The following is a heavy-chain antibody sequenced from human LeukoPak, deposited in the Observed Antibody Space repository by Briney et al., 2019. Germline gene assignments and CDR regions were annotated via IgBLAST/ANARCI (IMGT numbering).Heavy chain of an antibody. CDR3: ATTVGSYFDY. D-gene: IGHD3-16*01. Sequence: PSQTLPLTCTVSGGSISSGGYYWSWIRQHPGKGLEWIGYIYHTGSTYYNPSLKSRVTMSVDTSENQFSLNLSSVTAADTAVYYCATTVGSYFDYWSQGTLVTVSS. V-gene: IGHV4-31*03. CDR1: GGSISSGGYY. CDR2: IYHTGST. J-gene: IGHJ4*02.